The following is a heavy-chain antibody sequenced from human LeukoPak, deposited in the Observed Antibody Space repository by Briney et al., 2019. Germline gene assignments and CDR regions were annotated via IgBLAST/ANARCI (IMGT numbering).Heavy chain of an antibody. J-gene: IGHJ6*03. Sequence: PSETLSLNCTVSGGSINSSTYYWGWIRQPPGKGLEWIGSIYYSGTTYYNPSLKSRVTISVDTSKNQFSLKLSSVTAADTAVYYCARGGGGSRKRYYYYYMDVWGKGTTVTVSS. V-gene: IGHV4-39*07. CDR1: GGSINSSTYY. CDR2: IYYSGTT. D-gene: IGHD2-15*01. CDR3: ARGGGGSRKRYYYYYMDV.